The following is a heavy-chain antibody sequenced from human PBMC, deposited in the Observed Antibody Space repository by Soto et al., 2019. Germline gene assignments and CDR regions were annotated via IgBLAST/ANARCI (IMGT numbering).Heavy chain of an antibody. J-gene: IGHJ5*02. CDR2: ISYDGSNK. Sequence: QVQLVESGGGVVQPGRSLRLSCAASGFTFSSYAMHWVRQAPGKGLEWVAVISYDGSNKYYADSVKGRFTISRDNSKNTLYLQMNSLRAEDTAVYYCASDCYGCPFNPWGQGTLVTVSS. CDR1: GFTFSSYA. V-gene: IGHV3-30-3*01. CDR3: ASDCYGCPFNP. D-gene: IGHD2-15*01.